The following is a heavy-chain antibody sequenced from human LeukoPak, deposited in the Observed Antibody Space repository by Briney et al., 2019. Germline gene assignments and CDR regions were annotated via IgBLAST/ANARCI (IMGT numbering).Heavy chain of an antibody. CDR2: ISWNSGSI. CDR3: ARGKRGYSGYDKMYYFDY. V-gene: IGHV3-9*01. D-gene: IGHD5-12*01. Sequence: GRSLRLSCAASGFTFDDYAMHWVRQAPGKGLEWVSGISWNSGSIGHADSVKGRFTISRENAKNSLYLQMNSLRAGDTAVYYCARGKRGYSGYDKMYYFDYWGQGTLVTVSS. CDR1: GFTFDDYA. J-gene: IGHJ4*02.